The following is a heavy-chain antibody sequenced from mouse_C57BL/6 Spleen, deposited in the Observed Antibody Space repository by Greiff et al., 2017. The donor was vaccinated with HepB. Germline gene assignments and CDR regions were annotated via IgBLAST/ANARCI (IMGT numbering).Heavy chain of an antibody. CDR2: INPNNGGT. CDR1: GYKFTDYY. V-gene: IGHV1-26*01. J-gene: IGHJ3*01. CDR3: ARDGYYRWFAY. D-gene: IGHD2-3*01. Sequence: VQLQQSGPELVKPGASVKISCKASGYKFTDYYMNWVKQSCGKSFEWIGDINPNNGGTSYNQKFKGKATLTVDKSSSTAYMELRSLTSEDSAVYYYARDGYYRWFAYWGQGTLVTVSA.